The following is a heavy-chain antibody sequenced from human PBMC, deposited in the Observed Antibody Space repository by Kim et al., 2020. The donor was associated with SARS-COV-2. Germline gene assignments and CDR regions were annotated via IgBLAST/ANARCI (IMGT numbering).Heavy chain of an antibody. CDR2: IYNSGST. V-gene: IGHV4-39*01. Sequence: SETLSLTCSVADGSISSSSYYWGWIRQPPGKGREWIGNIYNSGSTYYNPSLKSRVTMSVDTSNSQFSLKLSSVTAADTAVYYCARRAMIGDAFDIWGQGTMVTVSS. D-gene: IGHD3-22*01. J-gene: IGHJ3*02. CDR1: DGSISSSSYY. CDR3: ARRAMIGDAFDI.